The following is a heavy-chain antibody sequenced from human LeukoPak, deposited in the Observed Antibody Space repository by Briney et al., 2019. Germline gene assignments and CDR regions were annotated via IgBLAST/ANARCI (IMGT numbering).Heavy chain of an antibody. CDR3: ARGGEDSSGWYEHLDY. CDR2: ISSSSSYI. J-gene: IGHJ4*02. V-gene: IGHV3-21*01. CDR1: GFTFSSYS. D-gene: IGHD6-19*01. Sequence: PGGSLRLTCAASGFTFSSYSMNWVRQAPGKGLEWVSSISSSSSYIYYADSVKGRFTISRDNAKNSLYLQMNSLRAEDTAVYYCARGGEDSSGWYEHLDYWGQGTLVTVSS.